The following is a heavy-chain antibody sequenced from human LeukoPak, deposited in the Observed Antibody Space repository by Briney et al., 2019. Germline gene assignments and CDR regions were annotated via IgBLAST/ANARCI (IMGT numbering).Heavy chain of an antibody. D-gene: IGHD3-9*01. CDR3: ARGRESSKLTSGFQSFDWLSDSFDL. Sequence: SVKVSCKASGYTFTSYGISWVRQAPGQGLEWMGGIIPIFGTANYAQKFQGRVTITADESTSTAYMELSSLTSEDTAVYYCARGRESSKLTSGFQSFDWLSDSFDLWGQGTIVTVSS. V-gene: IGHV1-69*13. J-gene: IGHJ3*01. CDR1: GYTFTSYG. CDR2: IIPIFGTA.